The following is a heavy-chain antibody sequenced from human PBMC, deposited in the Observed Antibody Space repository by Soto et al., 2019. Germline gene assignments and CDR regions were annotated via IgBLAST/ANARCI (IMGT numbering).Heavy chain of an antibody. V-gene: IGHV3-23*01. J-gene: IGHJ4*02. CDR1: GFTFSSYA. Sequence: EVQLLESGGGLVQPGGSLRLSCAASGFTFSSYAMSWVRQAPGKGLEWVSAISGSGGSTYYADSVKGRFTISRDNPKNKLNMKITRLRAKNTAVYYCAARPPTGTRHFDYWGQGTLVTVSS. D-gene: IGHD4-17*01. CDR2: ISGSGGST. CDR3: AARPPTGTRHFDY.